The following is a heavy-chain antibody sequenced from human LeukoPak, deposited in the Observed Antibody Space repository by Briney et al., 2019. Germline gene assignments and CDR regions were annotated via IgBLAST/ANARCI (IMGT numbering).Heavy chain of an antibody. CDR2: IIPIFGTA. J-gene: IGHJ6*04. Sequence: GASVKVSCKASGGTFSSYAISWVRQAPGQGLEWMGGIIPIFGTANYTQKFQGRVTITADESTSTAYMELSSLGSEDTAVYYCARDRGYCSSTSCCLNYYYGMDVWGKGTTVTVSS. CDR3: ARDRGYCSSTSCCLNYYYGMDV. V-gene: IGHV1-69*13. CDR1: GGTFSSYA. D-gene: IGHD2-2*01.